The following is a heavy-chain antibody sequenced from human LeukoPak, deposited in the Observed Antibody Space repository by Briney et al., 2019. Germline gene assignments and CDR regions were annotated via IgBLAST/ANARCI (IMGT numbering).Heavy chain of an antibody. J-gene: IGHJ3*02. V-gene: IGHV3-74*01. D-gene: IGHD5-18*01. CDR2: INSDGSST. Sequence: GGSLRLSCAASGFTFSSYWMHWVRQAPGKGLVWVSRINSDGSSTSYADSVKGRFTISRDNSKNTLYLQMSSLRADDTALYYCAGVDAAMPDAFDIWGQGTTVTVSS. CDR1: GFTFSSYW. CDR3: AGVDAAMPDAFDI.